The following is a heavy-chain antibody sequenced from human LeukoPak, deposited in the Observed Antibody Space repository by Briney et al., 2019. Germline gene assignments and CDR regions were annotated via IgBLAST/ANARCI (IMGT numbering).Heavy chain of an antibody. V-gene: IGHV4-39*01. CDR1: GGSISSSSYY. CDR2: IYYSGST. D-gene: IGHD3-3*01. J-gene: IGHJ4*02. Sequence: SETLSLTCTVSGGSISSSSYYWGWIRQPPGKWLEWIGSIYYSGSTYYNPSLKSRVTISVDTSKNQFSLKLSSVTAADTAVYYCARLEWQRTFDYWGQGTLVTVSS. CDR3: ARLEWQRTFDY.